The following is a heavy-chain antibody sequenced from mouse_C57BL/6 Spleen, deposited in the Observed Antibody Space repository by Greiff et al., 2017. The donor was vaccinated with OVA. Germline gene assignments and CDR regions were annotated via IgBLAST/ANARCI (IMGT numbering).Heavy chain of an antibody. CDR3: AREDYYGSSRGFAY. Sequence: EVMLVESGGGLVKPGGSLKLSCAASGFTFSDYGMHWVRQAPEKGLEWVAYISSGSSTIYYADTVKGRFTISRDNAKNTLFLQMTSLRSEDTAMYYCAREDYYGSSRGFAYWGQGTLVTVSA. CDR2: ISSGSSTI. J-gene: IGHJ3*01. V-gene: IGHV5-17*01. CDR1: GFTFSDYG. D-gene: IGHD1-1*01.